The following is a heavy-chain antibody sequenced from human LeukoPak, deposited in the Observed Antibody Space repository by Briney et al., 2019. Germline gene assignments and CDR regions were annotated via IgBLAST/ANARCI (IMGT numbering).Heavy chain of an antibody. CDR1: GFTFSSYG. J-gene: IGHJ4*02. CDR2: ISGSGGST. Sequence: GGSLRLSCAASGFTFSSYGMSWVRQAPGKGLEWVSAISGSGGSTYYADSVRGRFTISRDISKNTLYLQMNSLRAEDTAVYYCARGLTGGDPVWGQGTLVTVSS. CDR3: ARGLTGGDPV. V-gene: IGHV3-23*01. D-gene: IGHD7-27*01.